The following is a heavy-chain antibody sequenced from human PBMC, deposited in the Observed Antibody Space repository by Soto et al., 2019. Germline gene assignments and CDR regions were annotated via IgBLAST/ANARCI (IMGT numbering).Heavy chain of an antibody. D-gene: IGHD5-18*01. Sequence: GGSLRLSCAASGFTFSDYGMSWVRQAPGKGLEWVSTISGGGDFTYYAQPVKGRFTISRDNSKNTLYLQMTSLRADDTAVYYCARDRSSIHNPWGQGTLVTVSS. CDR3: ARDRSSIHNP. CDR2: ISGGGDFT. J-gene: IGHJ5*02. CDR1: GFTFSDYG. V-gene: IGHV3-23*01.